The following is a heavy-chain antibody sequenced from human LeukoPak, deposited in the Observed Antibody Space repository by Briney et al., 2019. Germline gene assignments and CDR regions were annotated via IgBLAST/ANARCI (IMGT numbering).Heavy chain of an antibody. D-gene: IGHD1-26*01. CDR3: AKTHIKWELLGFLDY. Sequence: GGSLRLSCAGTGFNFSRYSMSWVGQARWKGLEWVSAISGSGGSTYYADSVKGRFTTSRDNSKNTLYLQMNSLRAEDTAVYYCAKTHIKWELLGFLDYWGQGTLVTVSS. CDR2: ISGSGGST. V-gene: IGHV3-23*01. CDR1: GFNFSRYS. J-gene: IGHJ4*02.